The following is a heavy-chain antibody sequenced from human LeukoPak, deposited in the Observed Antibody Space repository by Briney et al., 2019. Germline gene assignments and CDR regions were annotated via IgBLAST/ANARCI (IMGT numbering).Heavy chain of an antibody. V-gene: IGHV4-4*07. CDR3: AREVDFWSGLYI. Sequence: PSETLSLTCTVSGGSISSYYWSWIRQPAGKGREWIGRIDTGGSTNYHPSLKSRVTMSVDTSKNQSSLKLSSVTAADTAVYYCAREVDFWSGLYIWGQGTLVTVSS. J-gene: IGHJ4*02. D-gene: IGHD3-3*01. CDR1: GGSISSYY. CDR2: IDTGGST.